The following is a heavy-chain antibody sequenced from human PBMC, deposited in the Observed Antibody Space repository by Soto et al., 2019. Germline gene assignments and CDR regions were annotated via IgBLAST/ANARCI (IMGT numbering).Heavy chain of an antibody. CDR2: TYYRSKWYN. V-gene: IGHV6-1*01. J-gene: IGHJ4*02. CDR3: ARDPVAYWYVSEPAYFDY. CDR1: GDSVSSNSAA. Sequence: QSQTLSLTCAISGDSVSSNSAAWNWIRQSPSRGLEWLGRTYYRSKWYNDYAVSVKSRITINPDTSKNQFSLQLNSVTPEDTAVYYCARDPVAYWYVSEPAYFDYWGQGTLVTVS. D-gene: IGHD2-8*02.